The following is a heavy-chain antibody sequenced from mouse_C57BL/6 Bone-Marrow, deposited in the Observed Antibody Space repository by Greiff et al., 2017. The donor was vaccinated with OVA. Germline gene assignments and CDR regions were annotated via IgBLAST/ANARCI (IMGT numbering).Heavy chain of an antibody. CDR1: GFTFTDYY. CDR3: ARYLIYYKDYAMDY. CDR2: IRNKANGYTN. J-gene: IGHJ4*01. Sequence: EVKLMESGGGLVQPGGSLSLSCAASGFTFTDYYMSWVRQPPGKELEWLGFIRNKANGYTNEYSVSVKGRFTISRDNSQIILYLQMNARRAEDSATYYCARYLIYYKDYAMDYWGQGTSVTVSS. V-gene: IGHV7-3*01. D-gene: IGHD2-1*01.